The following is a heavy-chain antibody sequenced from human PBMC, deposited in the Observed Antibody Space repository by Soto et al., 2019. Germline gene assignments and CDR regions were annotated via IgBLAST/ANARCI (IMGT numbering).Heavy chain of an antibody. Sequence: ESGPTLVKPTQTLTLTCTFSGFSLSTSGVGVGWIRQPPGKALEGLVIIYWDDDKRYSPSLRSRLTISKDTSKNQVVLIMTNVDPEDTATYFCAHRRIGVSQWNYGDFDYWGQGILSPSPQ. CDR2: IYWDDDK. J-gene: IGHJ4*02. CDR3: AHRRIGVSQWNYGDFDY. V-gene: IGHV2-5*02. D-gene: IGHD3-3*01. CDR1: GFSLSTSGVG.